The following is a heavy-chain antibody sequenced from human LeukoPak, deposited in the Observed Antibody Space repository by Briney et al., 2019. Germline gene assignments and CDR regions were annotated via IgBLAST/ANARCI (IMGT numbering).Heavy chain of an antibody. D-gene: IGHD3-10*01. CDR3: ANKRSEETKQHHHGSGSYFNPWYYGMDV. J-gene: IGHJ6*02. V-gene: IGHV1-69*01. CDR1: GGTFSSYA. CDR2: IIPILGTA. Sequence: SVKASCKASGGTFSSYAISWVRQAPGQGLEWMGGIIPILGTANYAQKFQGRVTITADESTSTAYMELSSLRSEDAAVYYCANKRSEETKQHHHGSGSYFNPWYYGMDVWGQGTKVSVSS.